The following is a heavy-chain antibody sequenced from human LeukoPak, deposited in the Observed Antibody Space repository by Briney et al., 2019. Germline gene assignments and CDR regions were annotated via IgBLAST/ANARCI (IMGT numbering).Heavy chain of an antibody. CDR3: ARVTYIEFASDAFDI. D-gene: IGHD4-11*01. V-gene: IGHV1-46*01. Sequence: ASVKVSCKASGYTFTSYAMNWVRQAPGQGLEWMGIINPSGGSTSYAQKFQGRVTMTRDTSKNQFSLKLSSVTAADTAVYYCARVTYIEFASDAFDIWGQGTMVTVSS. CDR2: INPSGGST. J-gene: IGHJ3*02. CDR1: GYTFTSYA.